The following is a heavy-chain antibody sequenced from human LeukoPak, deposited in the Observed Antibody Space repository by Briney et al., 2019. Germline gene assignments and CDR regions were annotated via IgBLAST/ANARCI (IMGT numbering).Heavy chain of an antibody. Sequence: SQTLSPVYPVACPSVSSGSSYWAWLHRHPGNGLQSIGYIYDSGSTYYNPAVKSRVSISVDTSKNQFSLKLHSVPAAETAVYYCATGTGYSGDWGQGTLVPVSS. CDR1: CPSVSSGSSY. V-gene: IGHV4-31*03. J-gene: IGHJ1*01. CDR3: ATGTGYSGD. D-gene: IGHD5-12*01. CDR2: IYDSGST.